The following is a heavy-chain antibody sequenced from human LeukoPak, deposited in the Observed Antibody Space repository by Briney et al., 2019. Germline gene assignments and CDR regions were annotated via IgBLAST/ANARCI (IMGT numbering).Heavy chain of an antibody. CDR3: ASRDKGYYYGMDV. V-gene: IGHV3-66*01. D-gene: IGHD5-24*01. CDR2: LYSSDST. Sequence: GGSLRLSCAASGFTVRSNYMGWVRQAPGKGLEWGSLLYSSDSTYYSDSVKGRFTISRDNSKNTLYLQMNSLRAEDTAVYCCASRDKGYYYGMDVWGQGTTVTVSS. CDR1: GFTVRSNY. J-gene: IGHJ6*02.